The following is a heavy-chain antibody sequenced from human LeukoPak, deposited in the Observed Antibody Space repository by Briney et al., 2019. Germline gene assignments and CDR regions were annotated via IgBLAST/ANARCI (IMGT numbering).Heavy chain of an antibody. V-gene: IGHV3-53*05. CDR3: ARAKYYDSRGYSVREAYDI. J-gene: IGHJ3*02. CDR2: IYSGGST. Sequence: GGSLRLSCAASGFTVSSNYMSWVRQAPGKGLEWVSVIYSGGSTYYADSMKYRFTISRDNSRNTLYLQMNNLRPEDTAVYSCARAKYYDSRGYSVREAYDIWGQGTMVTVSS. CDR1: GFTVSSNY. D-gene: IGHD3-22*01.